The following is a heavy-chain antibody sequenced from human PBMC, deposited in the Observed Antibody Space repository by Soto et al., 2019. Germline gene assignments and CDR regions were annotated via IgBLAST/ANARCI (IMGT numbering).Heavy chain of an antibody. V-gene: IGHV4-31*03. J-gene: IGHJ6*02. Sequence: SETLSLTCTVSGGSIIIGGYYWTWIRQHPGKGLEWIGYIYYSGNTYYNPSLKSRLTLSLDTSKNQFSLKLTSVTAADTAVYYCARGGVKVTNGMDVWGQGTTVTVSS. D-gene: IGHD4-4*01. CDR1: GGSIIIGGYY. CDR2: IYYSGNT. CDR3: ARGGVKVTNGMDV.